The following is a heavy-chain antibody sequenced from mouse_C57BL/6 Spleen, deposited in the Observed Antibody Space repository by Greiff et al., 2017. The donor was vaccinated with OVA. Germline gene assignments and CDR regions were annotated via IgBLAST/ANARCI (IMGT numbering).Heavy chain of an antibody. D-gene: IGHD1-1*01. J-gene: IGHJ2*01. Sequence: VQLKQSGPVLARPGASVKMSCKTSGYTFTSYWMHWVNQRPGQGLEWIGAIYPGNSDTSYNQKFKGKATLTAVTSASTAYMELSSLTNEDSAVYYCTRSGYGSSYDYFYYWGQGTTRTVSS. CDR2: IYPGNSDT. CDR3: TRSGYGSSYDYFYY. CDR1: GYTFTSYW. V-gene: IGHV1-5*01.